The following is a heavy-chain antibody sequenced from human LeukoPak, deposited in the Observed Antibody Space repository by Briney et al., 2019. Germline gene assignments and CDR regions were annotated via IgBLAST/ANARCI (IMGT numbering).Heavy chain of an antibody. CDR3: AREGVHGDYDY. CDR2: IYTSGST. V-gene: IGHV4-61*02. J-gene: IGHJ4*02. D-gene: IGHD4-17*01. CDR1: GGSISSGSYY. Sequence: SETLSLTCTVSGGSISSGSYYWSWIRQPAGKGLEWIGRIYTSGSTNYNPSLKSRVTISVDTSKNQFSLKLSSVTAADTAVYYCAREGVHGDYDYWGQGTLVTVSS.